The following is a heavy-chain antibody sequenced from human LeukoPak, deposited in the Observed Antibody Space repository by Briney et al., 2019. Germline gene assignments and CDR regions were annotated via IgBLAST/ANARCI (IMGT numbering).Heavy chain of an antibody. V-gene: IGHV5-51*01. J-gene: IGHJ3*02. CDR1: GYRFTSYW. Sequence: GESLKISCKGSGYRFTSYWIGWVRQMPGKGLEWMGIIYPGDSDTRYSPSFQGQVTISADKSISTAYLQWSSLKASDTAMYYCAGLLVVVIDGGGDAFDIWGQGTMVTVSS. CDR3: AGLLVVVIDGGGDAFDI. CDR2: IYPGDSDT. D-gene: IGHD3-22*01.